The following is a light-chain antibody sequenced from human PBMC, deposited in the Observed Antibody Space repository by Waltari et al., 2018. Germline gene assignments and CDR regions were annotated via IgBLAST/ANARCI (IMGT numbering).Light chain of an antibody. CDR1: PSTSGSEI. J-gene: IGLJ2*01. CDR3: AAWDDSLKGVV. V-gene: IGLV1-44*01. CDR2: SND. Sequence: QSVLTQPPSASATPGQSVTISCSGSPSTSGSEIVTGYQQVPGTTPKLPIHSNDQRPSGVPDRFSGSKAGTSASLAISGLQSEDEADYFCAAWDDSLKGVVFGGGTKLTVL.